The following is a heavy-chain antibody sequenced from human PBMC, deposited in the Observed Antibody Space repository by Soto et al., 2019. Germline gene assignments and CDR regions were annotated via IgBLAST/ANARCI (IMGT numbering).Heavy chain of an antibody. CDR1: GGSISGYY. Sequence: QVQLQESGPGLVKPSETLSLTCTVSGGSISGYYWSWIRQPPGKGLEWIGYVYYTGATNYNPSLTSRVTLSVDTSKNQCSRRLSSVTAADTAVYYCARLHRYCSGGSCYLVDYWGQGTLVTVSS. V-gene: IGHV4-59*08. D-gene: IGHD2-15*01. CDR3: ARLHRYCSGGSCYLVDY. CDR2: VYYTGAT. J-gene: IGHJ4*02.